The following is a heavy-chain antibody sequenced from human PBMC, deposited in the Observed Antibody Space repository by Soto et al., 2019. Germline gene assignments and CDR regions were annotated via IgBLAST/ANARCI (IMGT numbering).Heavy chain of an antibody. Sequence: GGSLRLSCAASGFTFSTYGMHWVRQAPGKGLEWVAVISYDGSNKYYADSVNGRFTISRDNSKNTLYLQMNSLRAEDTAVYYCAKDIASRDGYNYWGQGTLVTVSS. CDR3: AKDIASRDGYNY. V-gene: IGHV3-30*18. D-gene: IGHD5-12*01. CDR2: ISYDGSNK. CDR1: GFTFSTYG. J-gene: IGHJ4*02.